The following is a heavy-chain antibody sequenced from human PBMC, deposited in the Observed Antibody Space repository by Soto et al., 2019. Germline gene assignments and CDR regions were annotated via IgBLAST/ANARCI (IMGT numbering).Heavy chain of an antibody. Sequence: EVQLVESGGGLVQPGRSLRLSCAASGFSFNDYAIHWVRQAPGKGLEWVSGISWNSGSVGYAGFVKGRFTSSRDNAKKSLYLAMNRLRAEDTALYYCAKGLAGSTSRRFHYWGQGTMVTVSS. CDR3: AKGLAGSTSRRFHY. V-gene: IGHV3-9*01. D-gene: IGHD2-2*01. CDR1: GFSFNDYA. J-gene: IGHJ4*02. CDR2: ISWNSGSV.